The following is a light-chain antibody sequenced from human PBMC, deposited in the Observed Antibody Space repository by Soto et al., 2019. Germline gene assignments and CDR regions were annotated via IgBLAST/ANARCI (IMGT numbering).Light chain of an antibody. CDR3: QQFGISRT. CDR2: GAS. V-gene: IGKV3-20*01. J-gene: IGKJ1*01. CDR1: QSVSSSY. Sequence: EIVLTQSPGTLSLSPGERATLSCRASQSVSSSYLAWYQQKPGQAPRLLIYGASSRATGIPDRFSGSGSGPDFTLTISRLEPEDFAMYYCQQFGISRTLGQGPKGEMK.